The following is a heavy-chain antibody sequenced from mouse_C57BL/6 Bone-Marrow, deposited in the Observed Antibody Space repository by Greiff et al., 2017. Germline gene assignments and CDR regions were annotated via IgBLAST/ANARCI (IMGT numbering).Heavy chain of an antibody. CDR3: ARDVWGGSGYFDV. CDR2: SRNKANDYTT. V-gene: IGHV7-1*01. D-gene: IGHD1-1*02. Sequence: EVKVVESGGGLVQSGRSLRLSCATSGFTFSDFYMEWVRQAPGKGLEWIAASRNKANDYTTEYSASVKGRFIVSRDTSQSILYLQMNALRAEDTAIYYCARDVWGGSGYFDVWGTGTTGTVSS. CDR1: GFTFSDFY. J-gene: IGHJ1*03.